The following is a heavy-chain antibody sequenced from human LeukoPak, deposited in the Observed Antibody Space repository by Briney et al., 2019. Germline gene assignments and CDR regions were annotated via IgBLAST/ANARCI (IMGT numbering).Heavy chain of an antibody. D-gene: IGHD1-1*01. CDR2: INWNGGST. CDR1: GFTFDDYG. Sequence: PGGSLRLSCAASGFTFDDYGMSWVRQAPGKGLEWVSGINWNGGSTGYADSVKGRFTISRDNAKNSLYLQMNSLRAEDTAVYFCARYCTFRTCSGTKFDYWGQGTLVTVSS. J-gene: IGHJ4*02. V-gene: IGHV3-20*04. CDR3: ARYCTFRTCSGTKFDY.